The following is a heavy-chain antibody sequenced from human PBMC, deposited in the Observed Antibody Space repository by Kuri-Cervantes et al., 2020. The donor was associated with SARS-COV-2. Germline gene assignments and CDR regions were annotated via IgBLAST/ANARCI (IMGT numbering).Heavy chain of an antibody. V-gene: IGHV3-30*04. J-gene: IGHJ6*03. CDR3: SLSSSSVYYYYMNV. CDR1: GFTFSSYA. CDR2: ISYDGSNK. D-gene: IGHD6-13*01. Sequence: GGSLRLSCAASGFTFSSYAMHWVRQAPGKGLEWVAVISYDGSNKYYADSVKGRFTISRDNSENTLYLQMNSLRAGDTAVYYCSLSSSSVYYYYMNVWGKGTMVTVSS.